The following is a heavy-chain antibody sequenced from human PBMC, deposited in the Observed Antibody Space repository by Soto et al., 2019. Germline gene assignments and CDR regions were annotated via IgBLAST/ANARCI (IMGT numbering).Heavy chain of an antibody. J-gene: IGHJ4*02. CDR2: IYYSGST. D-gene: IGHD3-16*01. CDR3: ARLGGFELGYDYIWGSGRVEYYFDY. Sequence: SETLSLTCTVSGGSISSYYWSWIRQPPGKGLEWIGYIYYSGSTNYNPSLKSRVTISVDTSKNQFSLKLSSVTAADTAVYYCARLGGFELGYDYIWGSGRVEYYFDYWGQGTLVTVSS. V-gene: IGHV4-59*08. CDR1: GGSISSYY.